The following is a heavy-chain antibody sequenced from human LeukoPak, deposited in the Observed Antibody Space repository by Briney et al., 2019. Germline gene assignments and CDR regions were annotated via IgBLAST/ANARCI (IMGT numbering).Heavy chain of an antibody. CDR2: ISAVSGSA. V-gene: IGHV3-23*01. CDR3: ANHLTSAWDYFQY. Sequence: GGSLRLSCSASGFTFSIYAMTWVRQAPGKGLEWVASISAVSGSANYADSVQGRFSISRDNSKNTLYLQMNSLRAEDTALYYCANHLTSAWDYFQYWGQGALVTVSS. J-gene: IGHJ4*02. CDR1: GFTFSIYA. D-gene: IGHD6-19*01.